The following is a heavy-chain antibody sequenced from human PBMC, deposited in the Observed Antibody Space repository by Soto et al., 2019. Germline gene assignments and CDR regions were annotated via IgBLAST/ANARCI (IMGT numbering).Heavy chain of an antibody. D-gene: IGHD4-17*01. Sequence: QITLKESGPTLVNPTQTLTLTCTFSGFSLSTSGVGVGWIRQPPGKALEWLALIYWDDDKRYSPSLKSRLTITKDNSKNQVVLTLTNMDPVHTATYYCAHASTATDYYYYYMDVWGKGTTVTVSS. CDR1: GFSLSTSGVG. CDR2: IYWDDDK. J-gene: IGHJ6*03. CDR3: AHASTATDYYYYYMDV. V-gene: IGHV2-5*02.